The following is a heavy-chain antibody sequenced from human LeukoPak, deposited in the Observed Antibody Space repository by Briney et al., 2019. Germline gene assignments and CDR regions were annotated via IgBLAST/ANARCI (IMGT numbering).Heavy chain of an antibody. CDR3: ARDRNYYGSGSYPRAGYFQH. D-gene: IGHD3-10*01. CDR2: INHSGST. J-gene: IGHJ1*01. Sequence: SETLSLTCAVYGGSFSGYYWSWTRQPPGKGLEWIGEINHSGSTNYNPSLKSRVTISVDTSKNQFSLKLSSVTAADTAVYYCARDRNYYGSGSYPRAGYFQHWGQGTLVTVSS. V-gene: IGHV4-34*01. CDR1: GGSFSGYY.